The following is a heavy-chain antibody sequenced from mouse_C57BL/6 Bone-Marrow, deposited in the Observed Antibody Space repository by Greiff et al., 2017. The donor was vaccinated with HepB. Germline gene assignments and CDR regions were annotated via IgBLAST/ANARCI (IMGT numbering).Heavy chain of an antibody. V-gene: IGHV5-6*01. Sequence: DVHLVESGGDLVKPGGSLKLSCAASGFTFSSYGMSWVRQTPDKRLEWVATISSGGSYTYYPDSVKGRFTISRDNAKNTLYLQMSSLKSEDTAMYYCARPALYYAMDYWGQGTSVTVSS. CDR3: ARPALYYAMDY. CDR1: GFTFSSYG. J-gene: IGHJ4*01. CDR2: ISSGGSYT.